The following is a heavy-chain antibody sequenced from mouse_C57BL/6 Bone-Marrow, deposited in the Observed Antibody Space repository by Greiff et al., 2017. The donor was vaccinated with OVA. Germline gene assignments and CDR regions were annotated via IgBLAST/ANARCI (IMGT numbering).Heavy chain of an antibody. CDR3: ATPYSNYVRFAY. J-gene: IGHJ3*01. CDR2: IWSGGST. D-gene: IGHD2-5*01. Sequence: VQLVESGPGLVQPSQSLSITCTVSGFSLTSYGVHWVRQSPGQGLEWLGVIWSGGSTDYNAAFISRLSISKDNSKSQVFFKMNSLQADDTAIYYCATPYSNYVRFAYWGQGTLVTVSA. V-gene: IGHV2-2*01. CDR1: GFSLTSYG.